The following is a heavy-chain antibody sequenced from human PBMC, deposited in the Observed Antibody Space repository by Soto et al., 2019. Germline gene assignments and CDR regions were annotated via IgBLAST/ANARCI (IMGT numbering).Heavy chain of an antibody. J-gene: IGHJ5*02. Sequence: GGSLRLSCAASGFTFNMYLMHCVRQSPGKGLEWVAVISYDGSNIYYADSVKGRFTISRDNSKNTLYLQMNSLRVEDTAVYYCAIKLGGDVEAPPDHRGQRTLVTVSS. D-gene: IGHD6-6*01. CDR1: GFTFNMYL. CDR3: AIKLGGDVEAPPDH. V-gene: IGHV3-30*03. CDR2: ISYDGSNI.